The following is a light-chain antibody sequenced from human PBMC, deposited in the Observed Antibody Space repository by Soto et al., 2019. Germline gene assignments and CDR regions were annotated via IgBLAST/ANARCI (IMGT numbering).Light chain of an antibody. CDR3: HQRSNWPRT. J-gene: IGKJ2*01. CDR2: DAS. Sequence: EIVLTQSPATLSLSPGERASLSCRTSQSVSSQLAWYQQKPGQAPRLLIYDASNTATGVPARFSGSGSGTDFTLTISSLEPEDFGVYHCHQRSNWPRTFGQGTKLEIK. V-gene: IGKV3-11*01. CDR1: QSVSSQ.